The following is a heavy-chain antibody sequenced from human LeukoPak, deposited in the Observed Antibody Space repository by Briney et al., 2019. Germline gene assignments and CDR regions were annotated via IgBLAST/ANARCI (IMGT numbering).Heavy chain of an antibody. CDR1: GGSISSSGYY. CDR2: LYYSGTT. J-gene: IGHJ4*02. D-gene: IGHD2/OR15-2a*01. CDR3: ARDPSASGGYFL. Sequence: SETLSLTCTVSGGSISSSGYYWSWIRQQPGKGLEWIGYLYYSGTTNYNPSLKGRVTISVDTSKNQFSLKLSSVTAADTAVYYCARDPSASGGYFLWGQGTLVTVSS. V-gene: IGHV4-31*03.